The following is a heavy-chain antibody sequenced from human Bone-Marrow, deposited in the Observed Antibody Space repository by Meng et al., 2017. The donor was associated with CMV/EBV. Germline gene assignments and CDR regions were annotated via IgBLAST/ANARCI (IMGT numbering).Heavy chain of an antibody. J-gene: IGHJ4*02. CDR2: ISAYSGYT. D-gene: IGHD1-1*01. V-gene: IGHV1-18*01. CDR1: GYRFPAFG. Sequence: CKASGYRFPAFGLHWVRQAPGKGLEWMGWISAYSGYTKYAQKFQGRVNMTTDTSTGTAYMEMRSLRSDDTAVYYCARSYNWHFDYWGQGTLVTVSS. CDR3: ARSYNWHFDY.